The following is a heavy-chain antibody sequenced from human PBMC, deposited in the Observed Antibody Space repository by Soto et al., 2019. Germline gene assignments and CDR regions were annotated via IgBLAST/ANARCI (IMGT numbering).Heavy chain of an antibody. J-gene: IGHJ6*02. CDR2: INPNSGGT. CDR3: ARGGYYYGSGPPKLDYGMDV. V-gene: IGHV1-2*04. Sequence: GASVKVSCKASGYTFTGYYMHWVRQAPGQGLEWMGWINPNSGGTNYAQKFQGWVTMTRDTSISTAYMELSRLRSDDTAVYYCARGGYYYGSGPPKLDYGMDVWGQGTTVTVSS. D-gene: IGHD3-10*01. CDR1: GYTFTGYY.